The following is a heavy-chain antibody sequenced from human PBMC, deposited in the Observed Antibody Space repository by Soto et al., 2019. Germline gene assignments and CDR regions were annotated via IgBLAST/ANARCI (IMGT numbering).Heavy chain of an antibody. V-gene: IGHV4-31*03. CDR3: ARDSPIVGAFSWDY. CDR2: IYYSGST. CDR1: GGSISSGGYY. Sequence: SETLSLTCTVSGGSISSGGYYWSWIRQHPGKGLEWIGYIYYSGSTYYNPSLKSRVTISVDTSKNQFSLKLSSVTAADTAVYYCARDSPIVGAFSWDYWGQGTLVTVSS. J-gene: IGHJ4*02. D-gene: IGHD1-26*01.